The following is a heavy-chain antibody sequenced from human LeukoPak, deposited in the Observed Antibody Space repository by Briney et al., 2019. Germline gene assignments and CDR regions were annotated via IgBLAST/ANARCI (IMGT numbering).Heavy chain of an antibody. CDR1: GYSISSGYH. CDR2: SYHSGST. V-gene: IGHV4-38-2*02. D-gene: IGHD3-22*01. Sequence: SETLSLTCTVSGYSISSGYHWGWIRQPPGKGLEWIGSSYHSGSTYYNPSLKSRVAISVDTSKNQFSLKMSPVTAADTAVYFCARADYTYYPSFDYWGQGTVVTVSS. J-gene: IGHJ4*02. CDR3: ARADYTYYPSFDY.